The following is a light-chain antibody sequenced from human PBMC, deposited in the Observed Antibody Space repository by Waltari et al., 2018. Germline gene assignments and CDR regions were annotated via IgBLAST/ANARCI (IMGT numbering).Light chain of an antibody. CDR2: GAS. Sequence: EIVMTQSQATLYVSPGERATLSCRASQSVTINLAWYQQKPGQAPRLLIFGASTRATGVPARFSGSGSGTEFTLTISSLQSEDFAVYYCQQYNNWPSTFGPGTKVDIK. J-gene: IGKJ3*01. CDR3: QQYNNWPST. V-gene: IGKV3-15*01. CDR1: QSVTIN.